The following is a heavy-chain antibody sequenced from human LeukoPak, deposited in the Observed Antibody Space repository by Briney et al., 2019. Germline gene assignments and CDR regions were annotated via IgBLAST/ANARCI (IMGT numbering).Heavy chain of an antibody. CDR1: GFTFSTYN. J-gene: IGHJ4*02. Sequence: GGSLRLSCAASGFTFSTYNMHWVRQAPGKGLEWISYITTAGNVIFYADSVKGRFTISRDEAKNTLYLQMDSLRAEDTAFYYCARGGLYYDTSAYYYMNYWGQGTLVTVSS. CDR2: ITTAGNVI. V-gene: IGHV3-48*01. D-gene: IGHD3-22*01. CDR3: ARGGLYYDTSAYYYMNY.